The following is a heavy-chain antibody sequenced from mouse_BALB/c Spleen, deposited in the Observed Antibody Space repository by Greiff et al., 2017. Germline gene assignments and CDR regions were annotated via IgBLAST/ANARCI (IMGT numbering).Heavy chain of an antibody. CDR1: GYTFTDYW. D-gene: IGHD3-2*02. J-gene: IGHJ2*01. Sequence: VQLQQPGAELVMPGASVKMSCKASGYTFTDYWMHWVKQRPGQGLEWIGAIDTSDSYTSYNQKFKGKATLTVDESSSTAYMQLSSLTSEDSVYYCAREAGDYWGQGTTLTVSS. V-gene: IGHV1-69*01. CDR2: IDTSDSYT. CDR3: AREAGDY.